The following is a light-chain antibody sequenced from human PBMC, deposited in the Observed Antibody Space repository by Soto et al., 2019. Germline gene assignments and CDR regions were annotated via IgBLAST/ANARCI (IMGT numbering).Light chain of an antibody. J-gene: IGLJ1*01. V-gene: IGLV1-51*01. Sequence: QSVLTQPPSVSAAPGQKVTISCSGSNSNIGNVYVSWDQQLPGTALKLLFCDNNKRPLGIPDRFSGSKSGSSVTLVIPGRQTGDEADYYGGTWDSSLSAYVFGTGTKATV. CDR2: DNN. CDR1: NSNIGNVY. CDR3: GTWDSSLSAYV.